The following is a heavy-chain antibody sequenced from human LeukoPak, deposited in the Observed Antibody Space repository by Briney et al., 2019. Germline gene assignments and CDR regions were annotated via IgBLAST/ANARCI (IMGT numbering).Heavy chain of an antibody. J-gene: IGHJ6*04. Sequence: PGGSPRLSCAASGFTFSSYGMHWVRQAPGKGLEWVAFIRYDGGNSHYADSVKGRFTISRDNAKNSLYLQMNSLRAEDTAVYYCAELGITMIGGVWGKGTTVTISS. CDR2: IRYDGGNS. CDR3: AELGITMIGGV. CDR1: GFTFSSYG. D-gene: IGHD3-10*02. V-gene: IGHV3-30*02.